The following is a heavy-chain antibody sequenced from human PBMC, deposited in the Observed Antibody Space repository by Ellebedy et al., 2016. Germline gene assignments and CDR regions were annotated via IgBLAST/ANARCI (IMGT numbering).Heavy chain of an antibody. V-gene: IGHV3-23*01. CDR1: GFTFSSYA. Sequence: GESLKISXAASGFTFSSYAMSWVRQAPGKGLEWVSAISGSGGSTYYADSVKGRFTISRDNSKNTLYLQMNSLRAEDTAVYYCAKARSSGYRDAFDIWGQGTMVTVSS. CDR3: AKARSSGYRDAFDI. CDR2: ISGSGGST. D-gene: IGHD3-22*01. J-gene: IGHJ3*02.